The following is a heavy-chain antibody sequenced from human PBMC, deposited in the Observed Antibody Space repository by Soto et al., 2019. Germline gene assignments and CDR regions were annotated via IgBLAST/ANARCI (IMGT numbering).Heavy chain of an antibody. V-gene: IGHV3-30-3*01. CDR3: ARGAYYYDSSGRGPFDY. CDR2: ISYDGSNK. Sequence: LRLSCAASGFTFSSYAMHGVRQAPVNGLEWVAVISYDGSNKYYADSVKGRFTISRDNSKNTLYLQMNSLRAEDTAVYYCARGAYYYDSSGRGPFDYWGQGTLVTVSS. CDR1: GFTFSSYA. D-gene: IGHD3-22*01. J-gene: IGHJ4*02.